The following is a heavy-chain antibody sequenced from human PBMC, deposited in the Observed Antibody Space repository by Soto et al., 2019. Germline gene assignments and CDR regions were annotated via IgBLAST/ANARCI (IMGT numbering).Heavy chain of an antibody. V-gene: IGHV1-2*02. CDR2: INPNSGGT. CDR1: GYTFTGYY. J-gene: IGHJ6*02. D-gene: IGHD3-3*01. Sequence: ASVKVSCKASGYTFTGYYMHWVRQAPGQGLEWMGWINPNSGGTNYAQKFQGRVTMTRDTSISTAYMELSRLRSDDTAVYYCARVRGYTIFGVVPYGMDVWGQGTRVTVSS. CDR3: ARVRGYTIFGVVPYGMDV.